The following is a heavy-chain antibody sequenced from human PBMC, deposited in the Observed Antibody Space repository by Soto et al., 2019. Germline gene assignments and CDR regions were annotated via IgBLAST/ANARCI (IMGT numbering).Heavy chain of an antibody. V-gene: IGHV5-51*01. D-gene: IGHD6-19*01. CDR3: ARHGTAVAGRKRYFDY. CDR1: GYSFTNYW. J-gene: IGHJ4*02. CDR2: IFPGDSDV. Sequence: GESLKISCEASGYSFTNYWIGWVRQMPGKGLEWMGVIFPGDSDVRYSPPFQGQVTISADKSINTAYLQWSSLEASDTAMYYCARHGTAVAGRKRYFDYWGPETLVTVSS.